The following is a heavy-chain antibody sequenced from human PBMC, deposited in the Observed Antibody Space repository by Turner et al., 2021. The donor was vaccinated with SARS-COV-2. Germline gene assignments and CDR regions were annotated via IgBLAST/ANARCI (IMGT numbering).Heavy chain of an antibody. V-gene: IGHV1-2*02. CDR2: ISPNSGGT. CDR3: ARVSSLSYYFDY. J-gene: IGHJ4*02. Sequence: QVQLVQSGAEVKKPGASVKVACKASGYTFTGYYMHWVRQAPGQGVEWMGWISPNSGGTNYAQKFQGRVTMTRDTSISTAYMDLSRLRSDDTAVYYCARVSSLSYYFDYWGQGTLVTVSS. D-gene: IGHD6-6*01. CDR1: GYTFTGYY.